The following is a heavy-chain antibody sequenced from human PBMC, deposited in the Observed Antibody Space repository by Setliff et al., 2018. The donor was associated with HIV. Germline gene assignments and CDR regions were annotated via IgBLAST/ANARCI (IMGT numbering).Heavy chain of an antibody. Sequence: ASVKVSCKASGYTFTGYYMHWVRQAPGQGLEWMGWINPNSGGTDYAQKFQGRATITRDTSASTAYMELSSLRSEDTAVYYCARAVVAAKPDYWGQGTLVTVSS. J-gene: IGHJ4*02. CDR3: ARAVVAAKPDY. CDR2: INPNSGGT. V-gene: IGHV1-2*02. D-gene: IGHD2-15*01. CDR1: GYTFTGYY.